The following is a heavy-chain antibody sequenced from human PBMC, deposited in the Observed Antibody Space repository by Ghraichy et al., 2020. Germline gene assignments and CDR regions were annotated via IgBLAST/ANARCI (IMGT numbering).Heavy chain of an antibody. CDR1: GFTFSSYW. Sequence: LSLTCAASGFTFSSYWMSWVRQAPGKGLEWVANIKQDGSEKYYVDSVKGRFTISRDNAKNSLYLQMNSLRAEDTAVYYCARDNYYGSGSPSSSDYWCQGTLVTVSS. CDR3: ARDNYYGSGSPSSSDY. J-gene: IGHJ4*02. CDR2: IKQDGSEK. D-gene: IGHD3-10*01. V-gene: IGHV3-7*01.